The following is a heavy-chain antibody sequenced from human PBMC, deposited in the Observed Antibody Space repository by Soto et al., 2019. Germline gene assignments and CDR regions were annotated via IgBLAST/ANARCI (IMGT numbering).Heavy chain of an antibody. J-gene: IGHJ4*02. CDR1: GFTFSSYA. CDR3: AKRITYSSRWQSFDY. CDR2: ISASGGST. D-gene: IGHD6-13*01. V-gene: IGHV3-23*01. Sequence: EVQLLESGGGLVQPGGSLRLSCAASGFTFSSYAMSWVRQAPGKGLEWGSSISASGGSTYYADSVKGQFTISRDNSKNTLSLQMNSLRAEDTAVYYCAKRITYSSRWQSFDYWGQGTLVTVSS.